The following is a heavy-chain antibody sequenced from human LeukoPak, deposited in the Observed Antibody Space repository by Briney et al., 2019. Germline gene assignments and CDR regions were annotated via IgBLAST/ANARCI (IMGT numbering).Heavy chain of an antibody. V-gene: IGHV3-23*01. CDR1: GFSFSSYS. CDR3: ARGWFGELLTLFDY. J-gene: IGHJ4*02. Sequence: GGSLRLSCAASGFSFSSYSMNWVRQAPGKGLEWVSTISGSGGSTYYADSVKGRFTISRDNSKNTLYLQVNSLRAEDTAVYYCARGWFGELLTLFDYWGQGTLVTVSS. CDR2: ISGSGGST. D-gene: IGHD3-10*01.